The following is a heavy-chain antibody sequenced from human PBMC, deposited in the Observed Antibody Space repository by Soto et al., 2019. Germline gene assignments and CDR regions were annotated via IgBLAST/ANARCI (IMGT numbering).Heavy chain of an antibody. CDR1: GDSISIGDHY. CDR3: ARLLLSNMIYYSSRNYYFFDY. D-gene: IGHD3-10*01. Sequence: SEALSLTCTVSGDSISIGDHYWSWIRQHPGKGLEWIGYIYYSGSTFYNPSLKSRVSISVDMSKNQFSLKLSSVTAADTAVYFCARLLLSNMIYYSSRNYYFFDYWGQGPLVTVSS. CDR2: IYYSGST. V-gene: IGHV4-31*03. J-gene: IGHJ4*02.